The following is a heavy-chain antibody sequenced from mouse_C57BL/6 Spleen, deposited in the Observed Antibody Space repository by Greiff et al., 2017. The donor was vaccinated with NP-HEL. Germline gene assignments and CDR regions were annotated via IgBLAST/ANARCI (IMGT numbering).Heavy chain of an antibody. D-gene: IGHD2-1*01. Sequence: EVMLVESGGGLVQPGGSMKLSCVASGFTFSNYWMNWVRQSPEKGLEWVAQIRLKSDNYATHYAESVKGRFTISRDDSKSSVYLQMNNLRAEDTGIYYCTGGYYGNYWFAYWGQGTLVTVSA. V-gene: IGHV6-3*01. J-gene: IGHJ3*01. CDR3: TGGYYGNYWFAY. CDR2: IRLKSDNYAT. CDR1: GFTFSNYW.